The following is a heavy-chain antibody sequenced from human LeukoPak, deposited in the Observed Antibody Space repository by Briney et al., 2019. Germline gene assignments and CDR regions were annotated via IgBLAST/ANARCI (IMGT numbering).Heavy chain of an antibody. J-gene: IGHJ4*02. CDR3: ARDRVPAADY. V-gene: IGHV4-59*01. Sequence: PSETLSLTCTVSGGSMTSYYWSWLRQPPGKGLEWIGYIYYSGSINYNPSLKSRVTISIDTSKNQFSLKLTSVTAEDTAVYYCARDRVPAADYWGRGTLVTVSS. CDR1: GGSMTSYY. CDR2: IYYSGSI. D-gene: IGHD2-2*01.